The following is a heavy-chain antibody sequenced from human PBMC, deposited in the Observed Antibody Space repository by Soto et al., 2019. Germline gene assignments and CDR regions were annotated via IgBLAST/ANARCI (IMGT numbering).Heavy chain of an antibody. J-gene: IGHJ4*02. D-gene: IGHD3-22*01. CDR3: AADYYDSSGYGY. CDR1: RGGYDSYA. CDR2: IIPIFGTA. Sequence: VEVSRESSRGGYDSYAIICARQAPGQGLEWMGGIIPIFGTANYAQKFQGRVTITADESTSTAYMELSSLRSEDTAVYYCAADYYDSSGYGYWGQGTLVTVSS. V-gene: IGHV1-69*01.